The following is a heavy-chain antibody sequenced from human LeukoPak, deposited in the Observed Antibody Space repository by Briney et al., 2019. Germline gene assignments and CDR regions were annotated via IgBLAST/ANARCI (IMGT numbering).Heavy chain of an antibody. D-gene: IGHD3-22*01. J-gene: IGHJ4*02. Sequence: PGGSLRLSCAGSGFTFSRYSMNWVRQAPGKGLEWVSSISSSSSYIYYADSVKGRFTISRDNAKNSLYLEMNNLRAEDTAVYYCARELRVRWLLRGAPDYWGQGTLVTVSS. CDR2: ISSSSSYI. V-gene: IGHV3-21*01. CDR3: ARELRVRWLLRGAPDY. CDR1: GFTFSRYS.